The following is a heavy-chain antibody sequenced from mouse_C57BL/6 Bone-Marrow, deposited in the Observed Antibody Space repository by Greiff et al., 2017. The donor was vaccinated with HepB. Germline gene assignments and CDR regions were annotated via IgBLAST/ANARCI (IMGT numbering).Heavy chain of an antibody. J-gene: IGHJ3*01. CDR1: GYAFSSSW. CDR3: ASQSIYYDYDGFAY. Sequence: QVQLQQSGPELVKPGASVKISCKASGYAFSSSWMNWVKQRPGKGLEWIGRIYPGDGDTNYNGKFKGKATLTADKSSSTAYMQLRSLTSEDSAVYFCASQSIYYDYDGFAYWGQGTLVTVSA. V-gene: IGHV1-82*01. D-gene: IGHD2-4*01. CDR2: IYPGDGDT.